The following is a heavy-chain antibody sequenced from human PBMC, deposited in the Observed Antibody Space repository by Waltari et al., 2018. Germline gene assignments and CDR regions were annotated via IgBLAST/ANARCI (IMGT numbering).Heavy chain of an antibody. CDR1: GFTFSSYS. J-gene: IGHJ4*02. V-gene: IGHV3-7*01. Sequence: EVQLVESGGGLVQPGGSLRLSCTASGFTFSSYSMVWVRQAPGKGLEWVATIKQDGSESYYVDSVKGRFTFSRDNAKNSLYLQRNSLRAEDTAVYYCARPYSSGWYINFDYWGQGTLVTVSS. CDR2: IKQDGSES. CDR3: ARPYSSGWYINFDY. D-gene: IGHD6-19*01.